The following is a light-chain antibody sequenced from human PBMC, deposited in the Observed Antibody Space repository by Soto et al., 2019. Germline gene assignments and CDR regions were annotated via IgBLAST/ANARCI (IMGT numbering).Light chain of an antibody. CDR2: DVS. J-gene: IGLJ1*01. V-gene: IGLV2-14*01. Sequence: QSVLTQPAPVSGSPGQSITISCTGTNSDVGSYNYVSWYQQHPGKAPKVMIYDVSNRPSGVSYRFSGSKSGNTASLTISGLEAEDEADYYCSSYKTSSTYVFGTGTKVTVL. CDR3: SSYKTSSTYV. CDR1: NSDVGSYNY.